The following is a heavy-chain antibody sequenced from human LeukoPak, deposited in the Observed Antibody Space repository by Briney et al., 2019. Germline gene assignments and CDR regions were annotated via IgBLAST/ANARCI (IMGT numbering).Heavy chain of an antibody. Sequence: GASVKVSCKASGYTFTGYYIHWVRQAPGQGLEWVGWINPNTGDTNYAQKFQGRVTMTRDTSISTAYMELTRLRSDDTAVYYCARGYYDSSAYYSADYWGQGTLVTVSS. CDR3: ARGYYDSSAYYSADY. D-gene: IGHD3-22*01. CDR1: GYTFTGYY. V-gene: IGHV1-2*02. J-gene: IGHJ4*02. CDR2: INPNTGDT.